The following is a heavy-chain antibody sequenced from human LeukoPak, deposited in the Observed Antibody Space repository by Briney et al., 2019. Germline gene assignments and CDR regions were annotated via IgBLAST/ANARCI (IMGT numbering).Heavy chain of an antibody. J-gene: IGHJ4*02. CDR1: GGFISSYY. CDR2: IYYSGST. Sequence: PSETLSLTCTVSGGFISSYYWSWIRQPPGKGLEWIGYIYYSGSTYYNPFLKSRVTISVDTSKNHFSLRLSSVTAADTAVYYCAREISYSGAFDYWGQGTLVTVSS. CDR3: AREISYSGAFDY. V-gene: IGHV4-59*01. D-gene: IGHD3-10*01.